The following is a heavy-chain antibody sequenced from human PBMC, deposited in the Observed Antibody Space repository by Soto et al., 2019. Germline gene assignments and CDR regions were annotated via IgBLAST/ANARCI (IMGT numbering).Heavy chain of an antibody. Sequence: ASVKVSCKASGYTFTSYYMHWVRQAPGQGLEWMGIINPSGGSTSYAQKFQGRVTMTRDTSTSTVYMELSSLRSEDTAVYYCARGEPDQVGAISKYYYYYYGMDVWGQGTTVTVSS. CDR3: ARGEPDQVGAISKYYYYYYGMDV. J-gene: IGHJ6*02. D-gene: IGHD1-26*01. CDR2: INPSGGST. CDR1: GYTFTSYY. V-gene: IGHV1-46*01.